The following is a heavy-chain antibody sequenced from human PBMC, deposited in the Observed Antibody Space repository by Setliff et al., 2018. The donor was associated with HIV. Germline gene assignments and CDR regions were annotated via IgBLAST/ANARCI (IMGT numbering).Heavy chain of an antibody. J-gene: IGHJ4*02. Sequence: SETLSFTCAVYDGSFSGYYWGWIRQPPGKGPEWIGSIFHTGNTYYNPSLKSRVNISVETSKNQFSLRLNSVTAADTAVYYCARVRPVITLVRTDYFDYWGQGTLVTVSS. V-gene: IGHV4-34*12. CDR1: DGSFSGYY. D-gene: IGHD3-10*01. CDR3: ARVRPVITLVRTDYFDY. CDR2: IFHTGNT.